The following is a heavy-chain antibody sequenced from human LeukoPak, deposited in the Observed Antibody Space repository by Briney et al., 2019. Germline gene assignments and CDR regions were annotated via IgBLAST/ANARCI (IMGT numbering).Heavy chain of an antibody. CDR2: IGSSSSYI. V-gene: IGHV3-21*01. J-gene: IGHJ4*02. CDR3: APYNSFDY. D-gene: IGHD5-24*01. Sequence: KPGGSLRLSCAASGFTFSSYSMNWVRQAPGKGLEWVSSIGSSSSYIYYADSVKGRFTISRDNAKNSLYLQMNSLRAEDTAVYYCAPYNSFDYWGQGTLVTVSS. CDR1: GFTFSSYS.